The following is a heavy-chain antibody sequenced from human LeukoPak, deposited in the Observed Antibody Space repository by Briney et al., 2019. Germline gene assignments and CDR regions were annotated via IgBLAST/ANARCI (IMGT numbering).Heavy chain of an antibody. V-gene: IGHV3-9*01. CDR1: GFTFDDYA. J-gene: IGHJ4*02. D-gene: IGHD1-26*01. CDR2: ISWNSGSI. Sequence: GGSLRLSCAASGFTFDDYAMHWVRQAPGKGLEWVSGISWNSGSIGYADSVRGRFTISRDNAKNSLYLQMNSLRDEDTAVYYCASSGSYRFDYWGQGTLVTVSS. CDR3: ASSGSYRFDY.